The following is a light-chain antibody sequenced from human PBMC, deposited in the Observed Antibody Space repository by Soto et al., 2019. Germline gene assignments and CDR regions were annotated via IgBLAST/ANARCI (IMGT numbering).Light chain of an antibody. CDR2: AAS. V-gene: IGKV1-27*01. J-gene: IGKJ3*01. CDR3: QKYSSAPFI. CDR1: QGITNF. Sequence: DIQMTQSPSSLSASVGDRVTITCWASQGITNFLAWYQQKPGTAPKLLIYAASTLHSGVPSRFSGSGYGTEFTLNISSLQPEDAATYYCQKYSSAPFIFGPGTKVEIK.